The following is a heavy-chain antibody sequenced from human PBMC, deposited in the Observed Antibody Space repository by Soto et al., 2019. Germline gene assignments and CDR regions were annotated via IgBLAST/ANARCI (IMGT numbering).Heavy chain of an antibody. CDR3: ARRSSRTNNWFDP. CDR2: ISSSGSA. V-gene: IGHV4-31*03. CDR1: GASITSGGYY. J-gene: IGHJ5*02. Sequence: QVQLQEPGPGLVRPSQTLSLTCTVSGASITSGGYYWSWIRQQPGEGLEWIGYISSSGSAYYNPSLKSRITISVDTSENQFSLKLTSVTSADTAVYYCARRSSRTNNWFDPWGQGTLVTVSS. D-gene: IGHD6-13*01.